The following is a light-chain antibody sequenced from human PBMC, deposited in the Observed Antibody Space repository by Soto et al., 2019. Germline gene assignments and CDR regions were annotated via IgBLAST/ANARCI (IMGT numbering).Light chain of an antibody. CDR2: DVT. Sequence: QSALTQPRSVSGSPGQSVTISYTGSYSDIGIYDYVSWYQNHPGIAPKLIIFDVTKRPSGVPDRFSGSKSGTTASLTISGLQAEDEADYYCCSFAGSYVVFGGGTKLTVL. J-gene: IGLJ2*01. V-gene: IGLV2-11*01. CDR1: YSDIGIYDY. CDR3: CSFAGSYVV.